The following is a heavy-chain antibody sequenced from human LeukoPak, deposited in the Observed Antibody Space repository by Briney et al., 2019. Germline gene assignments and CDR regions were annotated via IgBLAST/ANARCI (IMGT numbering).Heavy chain of an antibody. J-gene: IGHJ4*02. Sequence: GGSLRLSCEASGFIFSSYWMSWVRQAPGKGLEWVANINQDGSEKNYVDSVRGRFTISRDNAENSLSLQMNNLTAEDTAVYYCARDAYCSGGSCYVYWGQGTLVTVSS. D-gene: IGHD2-15*01. CDR3: ARDAYCSGGSCYVY. V-gene: IGHV3-7*01. CDR1: GFIFSSYW. CDR2: INQDGSEK.